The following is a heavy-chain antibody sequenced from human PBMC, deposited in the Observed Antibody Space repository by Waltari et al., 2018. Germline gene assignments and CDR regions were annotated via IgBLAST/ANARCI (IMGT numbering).Heavy chain of an antibody. D-gene: IGHD3-16*01. J-gene: IGHJ5*02. CDR2: MSGKSTHI. Sequence: EAQLVESGGGLVKPGGSLRLSCAASGFTFSAHSMHWVRQAPGKGLVWVSSMSGKSTHIFYADSVKGRFSISRDNANNLLCLDRDSLRGDDTATYYCAREVMLVGASNWFDPWGQGTLVTVTS. CDR1: GFTFSAHS. CDR3: AREVMLVGASNWFDP. V-gene: IGHV3-21*06.